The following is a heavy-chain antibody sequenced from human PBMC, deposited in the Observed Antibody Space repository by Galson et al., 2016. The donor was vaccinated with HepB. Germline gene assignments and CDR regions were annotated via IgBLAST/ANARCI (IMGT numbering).Heavy chain of an antibody. Sequence: QSGAEVKHPGESLKISCQASGYFFTTYWIAWVRQMPGKGLEWMGMIYPGESDTRYSPSFQGHVTISADRSTNTVYLQWSSLKASDTAVYFCARTASGNTYSYYYMDVWGKGTTVTVSS. CDR1: GYFFTTYW. V-gene: IGHV5-51*01. D-gene: IGHD3-10*01. J-gene: IGHJ6*03. CDR3: ARTASGNTYSYYYMDV. CDR2: IYPGESDT.